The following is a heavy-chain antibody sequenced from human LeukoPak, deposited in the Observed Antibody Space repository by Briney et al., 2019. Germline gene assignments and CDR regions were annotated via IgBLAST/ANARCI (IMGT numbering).Heavy chain of an antibody. Sequence: SETLSLTCTVSGGSISNTSYYWGWIRQPPGKGLEWIGSIYYSGSTYYDPSLKSRVTISVNTSKNQFSLKLTSVTAADTAVYYCASNIVTIFGVAIGNWFDPWGQGTLVTVSS. V-gene: IGHV4-39*01. D-gene: IGHD3-3*01. CDR2: IYYSGST. J-gene: IGHJ5*02. CDR3: ASNIVTIFGVAIGNWFDP. CDR1: GGSISNTSYY.